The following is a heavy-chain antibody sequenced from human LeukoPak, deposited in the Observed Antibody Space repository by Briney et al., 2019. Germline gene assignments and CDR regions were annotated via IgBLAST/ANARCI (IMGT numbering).Heavy chain of an antibody. J-gene: IGHJ4*02. CDR3: ARAGGSNSRAMDLDY. D-gene: IGHD4-11*01. Sequence: PSGTLSLTCAVSGGSISSSNWWSWVRQPPGKGLEWIGDIYYSGSTNYNPSLKSRVSISVDTSKNQFSLKLSSVTAADTAVYYCARAGGSNSRAMDLDYWGQGILVTVSS. CDR2: IYYSGST. V-gene: IGHV4-4*02. CDR1: GGSISSSNW.